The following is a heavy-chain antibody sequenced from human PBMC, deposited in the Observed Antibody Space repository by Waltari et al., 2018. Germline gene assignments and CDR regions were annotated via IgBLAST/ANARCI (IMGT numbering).Heavy chain of an antibody. Sequence: EIQLVESGGDLVQPGGSLRLSCAASGFSFPTYTMNWVRQAPGKGLEWVSYITGSGSTKFYGDAVKGRFTISRDNAKNSLYLQMDSLRVEDTAIYYCAREDYYGSGSVDYWGQGTLVTVSS. J-gene: IGHJ4*02. CDR1: GFSFPTYT. CDR2: ITGSGSTK. CDR3: AREDYYGSGSVDY. D-gene: IGHD3-10*01. V-gene: IGHV3-48*04.